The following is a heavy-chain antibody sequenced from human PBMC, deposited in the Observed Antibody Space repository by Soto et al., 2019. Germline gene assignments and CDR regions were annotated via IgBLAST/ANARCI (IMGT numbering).Heavy chain of an antibody. CDR1: GFTFSSYA. J-gene: IGHJ5*02. CDR2: ISYDGSNK. D-gene: IGHD3-22*01. Sequence: QVQLVESGGGVVQPGRSLRLSCAASGFTFSSYAMHWVRQAPGKGLEWVAVISYDGSNKYYADSVKGRFTISRDNSKNTLYLQMNSLRAEDTAVEYGARDLANYYDSSGYTEYNGFDPWGQGTLVTVSS. V-gene: IGHV3-30-3*01. CDR3: ARDLANYYDSSGYTEYNGFDP.